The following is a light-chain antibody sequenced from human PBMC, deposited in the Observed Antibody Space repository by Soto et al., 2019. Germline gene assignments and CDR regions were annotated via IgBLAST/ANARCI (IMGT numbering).Light chain of an antibody. CDR3: QTWGTGIWV. CDR2: LNSDGSH. J-gene: IGLJ3*02. V-gene: IGLV4-69*01. CDR1: SGHSSYA. Sequence: QLVLTQSPSASASLGASVKLTCTLSSGHSSYAIAWHQQQPEKGPRYLMKLNSDGSHSKGDGIPDRFSGSSSGAERYLTISSLQSEDEADCYCQTWGTGIWVFGGGTKVTVL.